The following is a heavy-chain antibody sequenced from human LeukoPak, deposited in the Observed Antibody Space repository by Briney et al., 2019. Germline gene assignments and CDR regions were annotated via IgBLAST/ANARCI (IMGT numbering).Heavy chain of an antibody. D-gene: IGHD3-22*01. CDR3: ARADYYDSSGSAFDI. Sequence: PSETLSLTCTVSGGPISSYYWSWIRQPPGKGLEWIGYIYYSGSTNYNPSLKSRVTISVDTSKNQFSLKLSSVTAADTAVYYCARADYYDSSGSAFDIWGQGTTVTVSS. CDR2: IYYSGST. CDR1: GGPISSYY. J-gene: IGHJ3*02. V-gene: IGHV4-59*08.